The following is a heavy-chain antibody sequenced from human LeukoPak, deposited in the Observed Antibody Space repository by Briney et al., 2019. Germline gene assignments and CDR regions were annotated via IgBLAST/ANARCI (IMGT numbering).Heavy chain of an antibody. J-gene: IGHJ4*02. CDR3: ARDRDWNSGFDY. Sequence: GGSLRLSCAASGFSLSSYWMNWVRQAPGKGLQWVSSISSSSSYIYYTDSVKGRFTISRDNARNSLYLQMNSLRAEDTAVYYCARDRDWNSGFDYWGQGTLVTVSS. V-gene: IGHV3-21*01. D-gene: IGHD1-7*01. CDR2: ISSSSSYI. CDR1: GFSLSSYW.